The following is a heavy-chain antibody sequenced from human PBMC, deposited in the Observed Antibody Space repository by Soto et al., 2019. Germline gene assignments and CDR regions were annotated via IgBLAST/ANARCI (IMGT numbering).Heavy chain of an antibody. CDR3: ARSSPYIVVRKPTGYQDYYGMDV. CDR1: GGTFSNYT. V-gene: IGHV1-69*01. J-gene: IGHJ6*02. D-gene: IGHD2-2*01. Sequence: QVQLVQSGAEVKKPGSSMKVFCKASGGTFSNYTISWVRQAPGQGLEWMGGIIPVFGTTDYEQKFQGRVTITSDGSTSTAYMKLSSLRSADTAVYYCARSSPYIVVRKPTGYQDYYGMDVWGQGTTVTVSS. CDR2: IIPVFGTT.